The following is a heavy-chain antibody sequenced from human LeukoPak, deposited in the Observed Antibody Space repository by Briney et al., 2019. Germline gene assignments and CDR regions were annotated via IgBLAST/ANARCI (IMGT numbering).Heavy chain of an antibody. CDR2: ISGSGGST. V-gene: IGHV3-23*01. D-gene: IGHD1-26*01. CDR1: GFTFNTYA. Sequence: GGSLRLSCAASGFTFNTYAMSWVRQAPGKGLEWVSAISGSGGSTYYAHSVKGRFTISRDNSKNTLFLQMNGLRAEDTAVYYCAKQSYSSDFDYWGQGTLVTVSS. CDR3: AKQSYSSDFDY. J-gene: IGHJ4*02.